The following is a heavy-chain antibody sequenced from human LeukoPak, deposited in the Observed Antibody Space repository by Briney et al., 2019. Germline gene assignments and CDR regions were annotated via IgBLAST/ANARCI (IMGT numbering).Heavy chain of an antibody. CDR1: GFTFSSYA. V-gene: IGHV3-23*01. Sequence: GGSLRLSCAASGFTFSSYAMSWVRQAPGKGLEWVSAISGSGGSTYYADSVKGRFTISRDNSKNTLYLQMNSLRAEDTAVYYCAKEEVGATLSYYYYYMDVWGKGTTVTVSS. J-gene: IGHJ6*03. CDR2: ISGSGGST. D-gene: IGHD1-26*01. CDR3: AKEEVGATLSYYYYYMDV.